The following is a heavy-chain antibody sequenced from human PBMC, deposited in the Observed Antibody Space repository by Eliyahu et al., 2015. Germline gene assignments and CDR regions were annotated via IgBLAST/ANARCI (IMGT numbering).Heavy chain of an antibody. CDR2: IYYSGST. D-gene: IGHD3-16*02. Sequence: QVQLQESGPGLVKPSETLSLTCTVXGGSISSYYWSWIRQPPGKGLEWIGYIYYSGSTNYNPSLKSRVTISVDTSKNQFSLKLSSVTAADTAVYYCARGRVQLVYRYFDYWGQGTLVTVSS. CDR1: GGSISSYY. CDR3: ARGRVQLVYRYFDY. V-gene: IGHV4-59*01. J-gene: IGHJ4*02.